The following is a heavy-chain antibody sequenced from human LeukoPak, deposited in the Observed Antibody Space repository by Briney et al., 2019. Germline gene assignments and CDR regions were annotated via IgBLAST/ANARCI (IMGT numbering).Heavy chain of an antibody. V-gene: IGHV3-23*01. CDR2: ISGSGGST. CDR3: AKVRHGSKGYRLNYYFDY. Sequence: SGGSLRLPCAASGFTFSSYAMSWVRQAPGKGLEWVSAISGSGGSTYYADSVKGRFTISRDNSKNTLYLQMNSLRAEDTAVYYCAKVRHGSKGYRLNYYFDYWGQGTLVTVSS. D-gene: IGHD5-12*01. CDR1: GFTFSSYA. J-gene: IGHJ4*02.